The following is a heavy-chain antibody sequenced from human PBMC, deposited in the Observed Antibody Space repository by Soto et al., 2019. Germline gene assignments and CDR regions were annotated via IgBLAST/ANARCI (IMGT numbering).Heavy chain of an antibody. CDR3: ASFRVGHAFDI. V-gene: IGHV4-30-4*01. Sequence: QVQLQESGPGLVKPSQTLSLTYTVSGGSISSGDYYWSWIRQPPGKGLEWIGYIYYSGSTYYNPSLRSLVTMSVDTSMNQFALTLSSVPAADPAVYYCASFRVGHAFDIWAQGRMVTVSS. CDR1: GGSISSGDYY. D-gene: IGHD1-26*01. CDR2: IYYSGST. J-gene: IGHJ3*02.